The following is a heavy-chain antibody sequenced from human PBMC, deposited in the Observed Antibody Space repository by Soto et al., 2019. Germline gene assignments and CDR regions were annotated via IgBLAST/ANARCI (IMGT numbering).Heavy chain of an antibody. V-gene: IGHV3-33*01. CDR2: IWYDGSNK. CDR3: ATSDSSGYSGSGQVFRRFDY. Sequence: GGSLRLSCAASGFTFSSYGMRWVRQAPGKGLEWVAVIWYDGSNKYYADSVKGRFTISRDNSKNTLYLQMNSLGAEDTAVYYCATSDSSGYSGSGQVFRRFDYWGQGTLVTSPQ. D-gene: IGHD3-22*01. J-gene: IGHJ4*02. CDR1: GFTFSSYG.